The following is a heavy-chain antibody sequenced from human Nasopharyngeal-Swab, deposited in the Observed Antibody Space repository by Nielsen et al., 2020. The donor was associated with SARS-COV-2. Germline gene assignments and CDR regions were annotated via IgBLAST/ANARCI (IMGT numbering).Heavy chain of an antibody. D-gene: IGHD1-7*01. V-gene: IGHV1-3*01. CDR1: GYTFTSYA. J-gene: IGHJ4*02. CDR2: INAGNGNT. Sequence: ASVKVSCKASGYTFTSYAMHWVRQAPGQRLEWMGWINAGNGNTKDSQKFQGRVTIARDTSASTAYMELSSLRSEDTAVYYCAIYHRITGTVNWGQGTLVTVSS. CDR3: AIYHRITGTVN.